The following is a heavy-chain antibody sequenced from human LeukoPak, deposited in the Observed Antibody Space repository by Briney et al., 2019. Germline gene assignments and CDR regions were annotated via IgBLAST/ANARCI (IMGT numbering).Heavy chain of an antibody. J-gene: IGHJ5*02. CDR1: GGSFNDSY. D-gene: IGHD2-8*01. V-gene: IGHV4-34*01. CDR2: INHNGTT. Sequence: SETLSLTCAASGGSFNDSYWTWIRQSPGKGLEWIGEINHNGTTRYNKPLKSRVTISIDMSKNQFSLKLSTVTAADTAVYYCARFGDCTDGLCFYYLDPWGQGTLVTVSS. CDR3: ARFGDCTDGLCFYYLDP.